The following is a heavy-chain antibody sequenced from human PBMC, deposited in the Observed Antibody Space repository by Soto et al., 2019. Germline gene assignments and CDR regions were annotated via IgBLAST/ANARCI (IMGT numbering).Heavy chain of an antibody. CDR2: INLGDSAT. CDR1: GYSFSSYW. V-gene: IGHV5-51*01. D-gene: IGHD6-13*01. CDR3: ARPSIAAAGMSYYYGMDV. J-gene: IGHJ6*02. Sequence: GESLKISCKGSGYSFSSYWIGWVRQMPGKGLEWMGIINLGDSATRYSPSFQGQVTISADKSISTAYLQWSSLKASDTAMYYCARPSIAAAGMSYYYGMDVWGQGTTFTVS.